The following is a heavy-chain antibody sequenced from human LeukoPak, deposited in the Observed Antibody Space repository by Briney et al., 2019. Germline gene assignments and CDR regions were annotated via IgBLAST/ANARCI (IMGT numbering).Heavy chain of an antibody. Sequence: PGGSLRLSCAASGFTFSSYTMSWVRQAPGKGLEWVSSISGSSRHKYYADSVKGRFTISRDNAKNSLYLQMNSLRAEDTAVYYCARTANFAAGYYIDYWGQGTLVTVSS. CDR1: GFTFSSYT. CDR2: ISGSSRHK. D-gene: IGHD6-13*01. CDR3: ARTANFAAGYYIDY. V-gene: IGHV3-21*01. J-gene: IGHJ4*02.